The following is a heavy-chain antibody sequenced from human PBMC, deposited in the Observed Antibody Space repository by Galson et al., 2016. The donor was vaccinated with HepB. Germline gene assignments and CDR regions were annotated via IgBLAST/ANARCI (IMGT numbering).Heavy chain of an antibody. CDR3: ARDFYGE. Sequence: SLRLSCAASGFTFNNYAMNWVRQTPGKGLEWVAIIWYDGSNKYYADSVKGRFTISRDNSKNTLYLQMNSLRAEDTAVYYCARDFYGEWGQGTPVTVSS. D-gene: IGHD3-10*01. V-gene: IGHV3-33*08. CDR2: IWYDGSNK. CDR1: GFTFNNYA. J-gene: IGHJ4*02.